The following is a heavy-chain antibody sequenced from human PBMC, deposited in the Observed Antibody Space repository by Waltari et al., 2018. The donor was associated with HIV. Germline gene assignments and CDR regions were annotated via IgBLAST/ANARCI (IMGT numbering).Heavy chain of an antibody. Sequence: QLQLQESGPGLVKPSETLSLTCTVSGGSISSSSYYWGWIRQPPGKGLEGIGRIYYSGSTYYNPSLKRRVTISVDTSKNQFSLKLSSVTAADTAVYYCARHRQQLVPGGFDYWGQGTLVTVSS. CDR1: GGSISSSSYY. J-gene: IGHJ4*02. D-gene: IGHD6-13*01. CDR3: ARHRQQLVPGGFDY. V-gene: IGHV4-39*01. CDR2: IYYSGST.